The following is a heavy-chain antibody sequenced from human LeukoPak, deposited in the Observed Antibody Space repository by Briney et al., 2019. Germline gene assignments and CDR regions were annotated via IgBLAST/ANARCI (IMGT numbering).Heavy chain of an antibody. CDR1: GFTFSDYY. J-gene: IGHJ4*02. CDR3: ARDERWLPWRYFDY. Sequence: GGSLRLSCAASGFTFSDYYMSWIRQAPGKGLEWVSYISSSGSTIYYADSVKGRFTISRDNAKNSLYLQMNSLRADDTAVYYCARDERWLPWRYFDYWGRGTLVTVSS. V-gene: IGHV3-11*04. CDR2: ISSSGSTI. D-gene: IGHD5-24*01.